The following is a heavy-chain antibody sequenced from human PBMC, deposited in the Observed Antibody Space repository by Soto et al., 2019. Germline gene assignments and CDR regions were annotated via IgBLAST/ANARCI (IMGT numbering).Heavy chain of an antibody. CDR3: AKRAGYCSSTSCYYYYYMDV. V-gene: IGHV3-23*01. CDR2: ISGSGGST. Sequence: GGSLRLSCAASGFTFSSYAMSWVRQAPGKGLEWVSAISGSGGSTYYADSVKGRFTISRDNSKNTLYLQMNSLRAEDTAVYYCAKRAGYCSSTSCYYYYYMDVCGKGTTVTVSS. J-gene: IGHJ6*03. D-gene: IGHD2-2*01. CDR1: GFTFSSYA.